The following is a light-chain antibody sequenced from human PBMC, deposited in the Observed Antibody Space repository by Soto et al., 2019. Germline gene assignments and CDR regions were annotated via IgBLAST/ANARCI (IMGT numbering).Light chain of an antibody. J-gene: IGKJ4*01. Sequence: DIQMTKAPSTLSASVGDRVTITCRASQSISSLLAWYQQKPGKDTQLLIYEFSSLESGGPSRFSASGAGTEFTLTISGLQPDDFATYDGQQYSRYTPPLTFGGGKKVEIK. CDR2: EFS. V-gene: IGKV1-5*01. CDR1: QSISSL. CDR3: QQYSRYTPPLT.